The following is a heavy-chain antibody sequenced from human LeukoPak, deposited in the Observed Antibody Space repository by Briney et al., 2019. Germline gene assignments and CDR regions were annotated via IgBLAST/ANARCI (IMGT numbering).Heavy chain of an antibody. V-gene: IGHV3-23*01. D-gene: IGHD3-22*01. J-gene: IGHJ4*02. Sequence: PGGPLRLSCAASGFTFSRSAMTWVRQGPGTGLEFVASIIYSGGATYYADSVKGRFTISRDNSKNTLYLQMNSLRAEDTALYYCAKGGLYYDGSEHVYYFDSWGQGTLVTVSS. CDR3: AKGGLYYDGSEHVYYFDS. CDR2: IIYSGGAT. CDR1: GFTFSRSA.